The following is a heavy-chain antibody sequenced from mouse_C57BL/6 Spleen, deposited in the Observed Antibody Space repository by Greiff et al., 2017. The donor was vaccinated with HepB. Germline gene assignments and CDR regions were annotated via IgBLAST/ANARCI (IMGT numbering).Heavy chain of an antibody. J-gene: IGHJ3*01. CDR3: ELGRLD. CDR1: GYTFTSYW. D-gene: IGHD4-1*01. Sequence: VQLQESGAELVKPGASVKMSCKASGYTFTSYWITWVKQRPGQGLEWIGDIYPGSGSTNYNEKFKSKATLTVDTSSSTAYMQLSSLTCEDSAVYYCELGRLDWGEGALVTVSA. CDR2: IYPGSGST. V-gene: IGHV1-55*01.